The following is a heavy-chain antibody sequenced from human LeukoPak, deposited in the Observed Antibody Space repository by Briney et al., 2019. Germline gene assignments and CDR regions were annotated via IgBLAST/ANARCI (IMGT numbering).Heavy chain of an antibody. CDR3: ARGQVDIVATMPFDY. CDR1: GYTFTSYG. D-gene: IGHD5-12*01. J-gene: IGHJ4*02. CDR2: ISAYNGNT. V-gene: IGHV1-18*01. Sequence: ASVKVSCKASGYTFTSYGISWVRQAPGQGLEWMGWISAYNGNTNYAQKLQGRVTMTTDTSTSTAYMELRSLRSDDTAVYYCARGQVDIVATMPFDYWGQGTLVTVSS.